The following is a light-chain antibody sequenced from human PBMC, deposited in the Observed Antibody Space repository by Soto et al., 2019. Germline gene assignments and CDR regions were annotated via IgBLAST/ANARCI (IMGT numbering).Light chain of an antibody. V-gene: IGKV1-8*01. CDR3: QQYYSYLRT. CDR1: QGISSY. J-gene: IGKJ1*01. Sequence: IRMTQSPSSFSASTGDRVTITCRASQGISSYLAWYQQKPGKAPKLLIYAASTLQSGVPSRFSGSGSGTDFTLTISCLQSEDFATYYCQQYYSYLRTFGQGTKVEIK. CDR2: AAS.